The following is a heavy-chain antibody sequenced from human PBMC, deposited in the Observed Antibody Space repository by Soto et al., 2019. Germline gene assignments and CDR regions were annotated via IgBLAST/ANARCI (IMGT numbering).Heavy chain of an antibody. CDR3: ACIFSGGYSYGFSYYGMDV. CDR2: IYYSGST. D-gene: IGHD5-18*01. V-gene: IGHV4-39*01. Sequence: SETLSLTCTVSGGSISSSSYYWGWIRQPPGKGLEWIGSIYYSGSTYYNPSLKSRVTISVDTSKNQFSLKLSSVTAADTAVYYCACIFSGGYSYGFSYYGMDVWGQGTTVTVSS. J-gene: IGHJ6*02. CDR1: GGSISSSSYY.